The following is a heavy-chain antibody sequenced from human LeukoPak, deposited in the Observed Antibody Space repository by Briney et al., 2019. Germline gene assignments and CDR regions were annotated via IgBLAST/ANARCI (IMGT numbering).Heavy chain of an antibody. CDR1: GFTFSSYG. CDR2: IRYDGSNK. CDR3: AKDDYYGSGSYYTRVSFDI. V-gene: IGHV3-30*02. Sequence: GSLRLSCAASGFTFSSYGMHWVRQAPGKGLEWVAFIRYDGSNKYYADSVKGRFTIPRDNSKNTPYLQMNSLRAEDTAVYYCAKDDYYGSGSYYTRVSFDIWGQGTMVTVSS. J-gene: IGHJ3*02. D-gene: IGHD3-10*01.